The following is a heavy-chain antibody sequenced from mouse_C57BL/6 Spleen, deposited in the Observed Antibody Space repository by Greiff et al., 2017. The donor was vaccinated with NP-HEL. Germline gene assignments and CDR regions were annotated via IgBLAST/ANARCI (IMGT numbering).Heavy chain of an antibody. J-gene: IGHJ2*01. Sequence: EVQLQQSGPELVKPGASVKISCKASGYTFTDYYMNWVKQSHGKSLEWIGDINPNNGGTSYNQKFKGKATLTVDKSSSTAYMELRSLTSEDSAVYYCARFGLLYFDYWGQGTTLTVSS. D-gene: IGHD1-1*01. CDR2: INPNNGGT. CDR3: ARFGLLYFDY. V-gene: IGHV1-26*01. CDR1: GYTFTDYY.